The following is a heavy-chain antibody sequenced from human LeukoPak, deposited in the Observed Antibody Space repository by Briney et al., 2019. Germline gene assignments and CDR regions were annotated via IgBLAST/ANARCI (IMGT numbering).Heavy chain of an antibody. CDR1: GYTFTGYC. D-gene: IGHD3-22*01. Sequence: ASVKVSCKASGYTFTGYCMHWVRQAPGQGLEWMGWINPSGGSTSYAQKFQGRVTMTRDTSTSTVYMELSSLRSEDTAVYYCARDRYYYDSSGHFDYWGQGTLATVSS. CDR3: ARDRYYYDSSGHFDY. CDR2: INPSGGST. V-gene: IGHV1-46*01. J-gene: IGHJ4*02.